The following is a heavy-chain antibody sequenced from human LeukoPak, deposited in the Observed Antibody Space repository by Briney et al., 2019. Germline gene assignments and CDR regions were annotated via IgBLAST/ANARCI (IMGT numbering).Heavy chain of an antibody. CDR2: ISSSSSYI. CDR3: AREDTETTAGGWFDP. D-gene: IGHD4-17*01. J-gene: IGHJ5*02. V-gene: IGHV3-21*01. Sequence: PGRSLRLSCAASGFTFSSYAMHWVRQAPGKGLEWVSSISSSSSYIYYADSVKGRFTISRDNAKNSLYLQMNSLRAEDTAVYYCAREDTETTAGGWFDPWGQGTLVTVSS. CDR1: GFTFSSYA.